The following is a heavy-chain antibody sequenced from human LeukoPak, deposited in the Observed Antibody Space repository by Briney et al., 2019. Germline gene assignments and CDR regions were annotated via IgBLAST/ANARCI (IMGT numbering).Heavy chain of an antibody. CDR1: GYTFTSYA. CDR3: ARSQGGYYYDSSGYCHFDY. J-gene: IGHJ4*02. D-gene: IGHD3-22*01. CDR2: ISAYNGNT. Sequence: ASVKVSCKASGYTFTSYAMNWVRQAPGQGLEWMGWISAYNGNTNYAQKLQGRVTMTTDTSTSTAYMELRSLRSDDTAVYYRARSQGGYYYDSSGYCHFDYWGQGTLVTVSS. V-gene: IGHV1-18*01.